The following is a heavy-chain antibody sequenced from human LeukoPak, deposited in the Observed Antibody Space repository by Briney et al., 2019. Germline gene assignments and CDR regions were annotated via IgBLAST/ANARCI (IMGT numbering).Heavy chain of an antibody. Sequence: GGSLRLSCAASGYTFSSYWMSWVRQAPGKGLEWVANIKQDGSEKYYVDSVKGRFTISRDNAKNSLYLQMNSLRAEDTAVYYCARASWDSSGYDAFDIWGQGTMVTVFS. V-gene: IGHV3-7*01. CDR2: IKQDGSEK. J-gene: IGHJ3*02. D-gene: IGHD3-22*01. CDR3: ARASWDSSGYDAFDI. CDR1: GYTFSSYW.